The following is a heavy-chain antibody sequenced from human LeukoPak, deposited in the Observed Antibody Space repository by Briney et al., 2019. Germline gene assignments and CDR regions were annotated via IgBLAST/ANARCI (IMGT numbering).Heavy chain of an antibody. D-gene: IGHD6-19*01. J-gene: IGHJ6*03. V-gene: IGHV4-34*01. Sequence: SETLSLTCAVYGGSFSGYYWSWIRQPPGKGLEWIGEINHSGSTNYNPSLKSRVTISVDTSKNQFSLKLSSVTAADTAVYYCARGGSGYIAVAAHYYYYMDVGGKGTTVTVSS. CDR3: ARGGSGYIAVAAHYYYYMDV. CDR2: INHSGST. CDR1: GGSFSGYY.